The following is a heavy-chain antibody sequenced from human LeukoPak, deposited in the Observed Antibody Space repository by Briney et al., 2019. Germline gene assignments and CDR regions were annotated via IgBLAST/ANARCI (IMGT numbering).Heavy chain of an antibody. J-gene: IGHJ5*02. Sequence: EASVKVFCKASGYTFTGYGISWVRQAPGQGLDWMGWISAHNGNTNYAQKLQGRVTMTTDTSTSTAYMELSSLRSDDTAVYYCARAVRQGSSYFKSNWLDPWGQGTLVTVSS. CDR2: ISAHNGNT. CDR1: GYTFTGYG. CDR3: ARAVRQGSSYFKSNWLDP. V-gene: IGHV1-18*01. D-gene: IGHD6-6*01.